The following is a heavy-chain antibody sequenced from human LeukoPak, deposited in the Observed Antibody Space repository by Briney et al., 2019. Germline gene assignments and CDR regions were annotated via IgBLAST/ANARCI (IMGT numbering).Heavy chain of an antibody. CDR1: GFSLSTSGVG. CDR2: IYWDDDK. D-gene: IGHD5-18*01. CDR3: AHSLDTAKNYYYYYGMDV. V-gene: IGHV2-5*02. Sequence: SGPTLVNPTQTLTRTCTFSGFSLSTSGVGVGWIRQPPGKALEWLALIYWDDDKRYSPSLKSRLTITKDTSKNQVVLTMTNMDPVDTATYYCAHSLDTAKNYYYYYGMDVWGQGTTVTVSS. J-gene: IGHJ6*02.